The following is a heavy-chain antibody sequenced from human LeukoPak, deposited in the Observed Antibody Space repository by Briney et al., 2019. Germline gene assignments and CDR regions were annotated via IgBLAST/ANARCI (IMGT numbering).Heavy chain of an antibody. CDR2: IYYSGST. D-gene: IGHD5-18*01. J-gene: IGHJ6*04. CDR1: GGSISSSSYY. CDR3: ARLPLRGYSYGTLDV. V-gene: IGHV4-39*01. Sequence: PSETLSLTCTVSGGSISSSSYYWGWIRQPRGKGLEWIGSIYYSGSTYYNPSLKSRVTISVDTSKNQCSLKLSSVTAADTAVYYCARLPLRGYSYGTLDVWGKGTTVTISS.